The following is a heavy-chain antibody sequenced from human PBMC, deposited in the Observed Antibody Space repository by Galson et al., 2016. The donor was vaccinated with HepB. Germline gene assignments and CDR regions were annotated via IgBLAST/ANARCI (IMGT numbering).Heavy chain of an antibody. Sequence: SETLSLTCTVSGGSISSYYWSWIRQPPGKGLEWIGYIFYSRGTNYNPSLKSRVSISVDTSKNLFSLKLTSVTPADTAVYYCARGRRDDYNAHWYFDLWGRGTLVTVSS. D-gene: IGHD5-24*01. V-gene: IGHV4-59*01. J-gene: IGHJ2*01. CDR1: GGSISSYY. CDR3: ARGRRDDYNAHWYFDL. CDR2: IFYSRGT.